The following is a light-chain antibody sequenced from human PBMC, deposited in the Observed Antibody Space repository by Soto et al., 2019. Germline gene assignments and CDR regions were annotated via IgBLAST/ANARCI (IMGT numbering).Light chain of an antibody. CDR3: AAWDDSLNGSYV. Sequence: QSVLTEPPSASGTPGHRVTISFSGSSSNIGSNTVNWYQQLPGTAPKLLIYSNNQQPSGVPDRFSGSKSGTSASLAISGLQSEDEADYYCAAWDDSLNGSYVFGTGTKLTVL. J-gene: IGLJ1*01. CDR2: SNN. V-gene: IGLV1-44*01. CDR1: SSNIGSNT.